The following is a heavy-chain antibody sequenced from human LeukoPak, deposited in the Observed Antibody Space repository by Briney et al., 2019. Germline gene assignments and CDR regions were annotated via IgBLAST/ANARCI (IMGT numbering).Heavy chain of an antibody. CDR2: IYYSGST. V-gene: IGHV4-59*01. D-gene: IGHD3-22*01. CDR1: GGSISSYY. J-gene: IGHJ2*01. Sequence: SETLSLTCTVSGGSISSYYWSWIRQPPGKGLEWIGYIYYSGSTNYNPSLKSRVTISVDTSKNQFSLKLSSVTAADTAVYYCARGTYYYVSSGPLPVFYWYFDLWGRGTPVTVSS. CDR3: ARGTYYYVSSGPLPVFYWYFDL.